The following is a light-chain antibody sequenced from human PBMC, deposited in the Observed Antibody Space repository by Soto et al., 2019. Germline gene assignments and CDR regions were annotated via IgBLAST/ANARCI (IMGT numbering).Light chain of an antibody. CDR1: SSNIGAGYD. V-gene: IGLV1-40*01. J-gene: IGLJ1*01. CDR3: QSYDSSLNNYV. CDR2: DNN. Sequence: QSVLTQPPSVSGAPGQRVIISCTGSSSNIGAGYDVHWYQQLPGTAPRLLIYDNNNRPSGVPARFSVSKSDTSASLAITGLQPEDEADYYCQSYDSSLNNYVFGTGTKVTVL.